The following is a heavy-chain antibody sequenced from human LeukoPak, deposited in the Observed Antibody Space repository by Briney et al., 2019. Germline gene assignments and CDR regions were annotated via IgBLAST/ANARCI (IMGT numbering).Heavy chain of an antibody. CDR2: ISGSGGST. CDR1: GFTFSNWW. D-gene: IGHD2-2*01. CDR3: AKDLKGVVPAAFDY. V-gene: IGHV3-23*01. J-gene: IGHJ4*02. Sequence: GGSLRLSCAASGFTFSNWWMSWVHQAPGKGLEWVSAISGSGGSTYYADSVKGRFTISRDNSKNTLYLQMNSLRAEDTAVYYCAKDLKGVVPAAFDYWGQGTLVTVSS.